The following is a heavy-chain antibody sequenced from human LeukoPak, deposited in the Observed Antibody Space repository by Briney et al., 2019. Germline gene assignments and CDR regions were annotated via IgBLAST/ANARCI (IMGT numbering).Heavy chain of an antibody. J-gene: IGHJ5*01. D-gene: IGHD3-10*01. V-gene: IGHV3-33*01. Sequence: GGSLRLSCVASGFNFNKYGVQGVRQATGKGGEGGAVIWYDGSYEYYADSLKGRLAISRDNDKNTVNLQMNSLRVEDTAVYYCARDGSGLAVRGWFDFWGQGTLVTVSS. CDR2: IWYDGSYE. CDR1: GFNFNKYG. CDR3: ARDGSGLAVRGWFDF.